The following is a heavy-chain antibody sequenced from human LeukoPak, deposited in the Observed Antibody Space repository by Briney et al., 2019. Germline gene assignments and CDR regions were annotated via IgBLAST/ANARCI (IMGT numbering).Heavy chain of an antibody. CDR1: GYTFTSYG. V-gene: IGHV1-18*01. J-gene: IGHJ3*02. CDR3: ARARAIVVVPAARAHDAFDI. Sequence: ASVKVSCKASGYTFTSYGISWVRQAPGQGLEWMGWISAYNGNTNYAQKLQGRVTMTTDTSTSTAYMELRSLRSEDTAVYYCARARAIVVVPAARAHDAFDIWGQGTMVTVSS. CDR2: ISAYNGNT. D-gene: IGHD2-2*01.